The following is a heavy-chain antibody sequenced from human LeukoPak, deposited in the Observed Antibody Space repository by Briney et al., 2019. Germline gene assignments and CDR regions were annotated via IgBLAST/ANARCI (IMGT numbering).Heavy chain of an antibody. Sequence: PSETLSLTCIVSGGSVSTTNYYWSWIRQPPGKGLEWIGSIYYSGSTYYNPSLKSRVTISVDTSKNQFSLKLSSVTAADTAVYYCARRAFSYDSSGYRLYNWFDPWGQGTLVTVSS. J-gene: IGHJ5*02. CDR3: ARRAFSYDSSGYRLYNWFDP. CDR2: IYYSGST. V-gene: IGHV4-39*01. CDR1: GGSVSTTNYY. D-gene: IGHD3-22*01.